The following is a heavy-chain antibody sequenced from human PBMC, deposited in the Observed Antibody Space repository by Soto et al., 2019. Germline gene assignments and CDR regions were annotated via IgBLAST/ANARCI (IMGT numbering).Heavy chain of an antibody. V-gene: IGHV5-51*01. CDR3: ARQSLSSSTFDF. CDR2: VYPGDSDT. J-gene: IGHJ5*01. CDR1: GYSFVNYW. Sequence: ESLKISCQVSGYSFVNYWIGWVRQMPGKGLEWMGNVYPGDSDTDYSPSFQGQVTISADRSISTTYLQWSSLQASDTAIYYCARQSLSSSTFDFWGQGTLVTVSS. D-gene: IGHD6-13*01.